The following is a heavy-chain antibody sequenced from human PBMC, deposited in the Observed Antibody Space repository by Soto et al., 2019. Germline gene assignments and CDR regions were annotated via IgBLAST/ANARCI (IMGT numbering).Heavy chain of an antibody. V-gene: IGHV1-69*06. CDR2: IIPIFGTA. J-gene: IGHJ4*02. Sequence: QVQLVQSGAEVKKPGSSVKVSCKASGGTFSSYAISWVRQAPGQGLEWMGGIIPIFGTANYAQKFQGRVTITADKSTSTAYMELSSLRSEDTAVYYCARGGIYCSSTSCASEGLYFDYWGQGTLVTVSS. CDR3: ARGGIYCSSTSCASEGLYFDY. D-gene: IGHD2-2*01. CDR1: GGTFSSYA.